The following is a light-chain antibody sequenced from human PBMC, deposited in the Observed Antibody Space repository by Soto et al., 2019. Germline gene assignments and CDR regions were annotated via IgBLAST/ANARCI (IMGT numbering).Light chain of an antibody. CDR2: EVS. CDR3: CSWAGSSTFYF. J-gene: IGLJ1*01. V-gene: IGLV2-23*02. Sequence: QSVLTQPASVSGSPGQAITISCTGTTTDVGSYKLVSWYQQHPGKAPKHMIYEVSRRPSGVSNRFSGSKSVNTASLTISGLQAEDEADYYCCSWAGSSTFYFFGSGTKLTVL. CDR1: TTDVGSYKL.